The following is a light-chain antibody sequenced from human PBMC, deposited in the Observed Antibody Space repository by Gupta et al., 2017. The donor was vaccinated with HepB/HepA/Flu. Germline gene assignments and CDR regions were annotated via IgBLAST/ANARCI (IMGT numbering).Light chain of an antibody. Sequence: QSVLTQPPSVSGAPGQRVTIACTGSSSNIGAGYDVHWYQQLPGTAPKLLIYANSTRPSVVPDRFSGSKSGTSASLAITGLQAEDEADYYCQSYDSSLSGVVFGGGTKLTGL. CDR1: SSNIGAGYD. V-gene: IGLV1-40*01. J-gene: IGLJ2*01. CDR3: QSYDSSLSGVV. CDR2: ANS.